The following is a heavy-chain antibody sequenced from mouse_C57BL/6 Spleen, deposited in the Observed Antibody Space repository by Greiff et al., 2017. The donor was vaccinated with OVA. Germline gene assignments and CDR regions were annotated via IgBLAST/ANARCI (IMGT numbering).Heavy chain of an antibody. CDR3: ARYYDYDDGGRHYAMDY. D-gene: IGHD2-4*01. J-gene: IGHJ4*01. V-gene: IGHV5-9*01. CDR2: ISGGGGNT. Sequence: VQLKESGGGLVKPGGSLKLSCAASGFTFSSYTMSWVRQTPEKRLEWVATISGGGGNTYYPDSVKGRFTISRDNAKNTLYLQMSSLRSEDTALYYCARYYDYDDGGRHYAMDYWGQGTSVTVSS. CDR1: GFTFSSYT.